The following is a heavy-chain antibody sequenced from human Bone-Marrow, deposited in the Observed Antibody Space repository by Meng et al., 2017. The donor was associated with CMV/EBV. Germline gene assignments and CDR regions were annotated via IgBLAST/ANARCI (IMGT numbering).Heavy chain of an antibody. CDR3: ARTSSGGSY. J-gene: IGHJ4*02. CDR2: ISYDGSNK. D-gene: IGHD2-15*01. CDR1: GFTFSSYA. V-gene: IGHV3-30-3*01. Sequence: GESLKISCAASGFTFSSYAMHWVRQAPGKGLEWVAVISYDGSNKYYADSVKGRFTISRDNSKNTLYLQMNSLRAEDTAVYYCARTSSGGSYWGQGTRVTVSS.